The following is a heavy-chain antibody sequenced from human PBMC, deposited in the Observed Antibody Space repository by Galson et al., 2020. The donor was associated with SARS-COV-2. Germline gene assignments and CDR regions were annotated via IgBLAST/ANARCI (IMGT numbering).Heavy chain of an antibody. CDR3: ARLHYGEYAPEAFDI. J-gene: IGHJ3*02. Sequence: SETLSLTCAVPGTSIRSGSVYWNWIRQTPGLGLEWIGYISHSGGTYYNPSLKSRGTITGDRSKNQFALRLSSVTAADTAVYYCARLHYGEYAPEAFDIWGPGTRVTVAS. CDR2: ISHSGGT. V-gene: IGHV4-30-2*01. CDR1: GTSIRSGSVY. D-gene: IGHD4-17*01.